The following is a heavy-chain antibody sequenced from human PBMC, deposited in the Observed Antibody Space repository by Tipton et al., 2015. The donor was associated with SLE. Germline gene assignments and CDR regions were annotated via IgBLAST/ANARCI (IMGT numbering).Heavy chain of an antibody. D-gene: IGHD6-19*01. CDR3: AKGLIPLAGTNGLDV. Sequence: SLRLSCAASGFTFDDYAMHWVRQVPGKGLEWVSGISWNSGSVVYADSVKGRFTISRDNAKNSLYLQMNSLRAEDTALYYCAKGLIPLAGTNGLDVWGQGTTVTVSS. CDR1: GFTFDDYA. V-gene: IGHV3-9*01. J-gene: IGHJ6*02. CDR2: ISWNSGSV.